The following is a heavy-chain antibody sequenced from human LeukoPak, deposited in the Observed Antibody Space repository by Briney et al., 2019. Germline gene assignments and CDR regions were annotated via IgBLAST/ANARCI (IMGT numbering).Heavy chain of an antibody. V-gene: IGHV3-48*01. J-gene: IGHJ4*02. Sequence: GGSLRLSCSASGFTFSTYTMNWVRQAPGKGLEWVSYISSGSSTIYYADSVKGRFTISRDNSKNTLYLQMNSLRAEDTAVYYCAKADVPYYDSSGLIYWGQGTLVTVSS. CDR3: AKADVPYYDSSGLIY. CDR1: GFTFSTYT. CDR2: ISSGSSTI. D-gene: IGHD3-22*01.